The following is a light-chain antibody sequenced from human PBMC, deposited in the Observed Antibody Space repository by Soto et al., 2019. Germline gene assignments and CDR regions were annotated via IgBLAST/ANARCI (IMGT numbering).Light chain of an antibody. V-gene: IGKV1-39*01. CDR3: MQGTHWPIT. CDR2: AAS. CDR1: QSISNH. J-gene: IGKJ5*01. Sequence: DIQMTQSPSSLSASVEDRVIITCRASQSISNHLNWYQQKPGKAPKLLIFAASSLQSGVPSRFSGSGSGTDFALKISRVEAEDVGVYYCMQGTHWPITFGQGTRLENK.